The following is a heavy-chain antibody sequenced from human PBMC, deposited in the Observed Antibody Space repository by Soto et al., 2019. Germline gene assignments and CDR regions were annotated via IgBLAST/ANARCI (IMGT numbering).Heavy chain of an antibody. CDR2: IYPGDSDT. CDR3: ARRGARISSGWYRDWFDP. D-gene: IGHD6-19*01. Sequence: GESLKISCKGSGYSFTSYWIGWVRQMPGKGLEWMGIIYPGDSDTRYSPSFQGQATISADKSISTAYLQWSSLKASDTAMYYCARRGARISSGWYRDWFDPWGQGTLVTVSS. V-gene: IGHV5-51*01. J-gene: IGHJ5*02. CDR1: GYSFTSYW.